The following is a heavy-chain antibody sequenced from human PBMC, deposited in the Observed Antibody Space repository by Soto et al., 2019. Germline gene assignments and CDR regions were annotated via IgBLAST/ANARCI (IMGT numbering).Heavy chain of an antibody. CDR2: IVVGSGNT. D-gene: IGHD4-4*01. CDR3: AAFTVTTPQQRPYYYYGMDV. J-gene: IGHJ6*02. CDR1: GFTFTSSA. V-gene: IGHV1-58*01. Sequence: QMQLVQSGPEVKKPGTSVKVSCKASGFTFTSSAVQWVRQARGQRLEWIGWIVVGSGNTNYAQKFQERVTITRDMSTSTAYMELSSLRSEDTAVYYCAAFTVTTPQQRPYYYYGMDVWGQGTTVTVSS.